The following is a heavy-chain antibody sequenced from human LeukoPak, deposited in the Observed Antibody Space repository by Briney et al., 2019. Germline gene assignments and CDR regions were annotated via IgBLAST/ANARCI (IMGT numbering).Heavy chain of an antibody. CDR3: ARAEHIVVVTATGMDV. V-gene: IGHV3-30*04. J-gene: IGHJ6*04. CDR2: ISYDGSNK. CDR1: GFTVSSNS. D-gene: IGHD2-21*02. Sequence: PGGSLRLSCTVSGFTVSSNSMSWVRQAPGKGLEWVAVISYDGSNKYYADSVKGRFTISRDNSKNTLYLQMNSLRAEDTAVYYCARAEHIVVVTATGMDVWGKGTTVTVSS.